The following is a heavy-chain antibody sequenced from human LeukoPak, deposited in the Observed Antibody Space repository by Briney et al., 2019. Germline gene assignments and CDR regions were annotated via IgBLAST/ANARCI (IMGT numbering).Heavy chain of an antibody. Sequence: PSETLSLTCAVSGASISSYYWSWIRQPPGKGLEWIGYIYYSGSTNYNPSLKSRVTISVDTSKNQFSLKLSSVTAADTAVYYCARDRIGDILDYWGQGTLVTVSS. D-gene: IGHD3-9*01. V-gene: IGHV4-59*01. CDR2: IYYSGST. CDR3: ARDRIGDILDY. J-gene: IGHJ4*02. CDR1: GASISSYY.